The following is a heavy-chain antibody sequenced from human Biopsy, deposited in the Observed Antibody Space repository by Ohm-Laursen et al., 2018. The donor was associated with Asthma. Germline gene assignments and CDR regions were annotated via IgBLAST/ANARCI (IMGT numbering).Heavy chain of an antibody. CDR3: ARTFHFWSPHHAEHYQL. J-gene: IGHJ1*01. CDR2: IYSGGTS. Sequence: SLRLSCAASGFAVSRDYMFWVRQAPGKGLEWVSVIYSGGTSHTADSVRGRFTISRDYSKNTLYLQMHSLRAEDTAVYYCARTFHFWSPHHAEHYQLWGQGTLVTVSS. CDR1: GFAVSRDY. D-gene: IGHD3-3*02. V-gene: IGHV3-66*01.